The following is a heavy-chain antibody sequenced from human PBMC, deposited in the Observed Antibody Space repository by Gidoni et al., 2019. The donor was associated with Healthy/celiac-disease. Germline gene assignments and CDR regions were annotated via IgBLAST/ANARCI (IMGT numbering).Heavy chain of an antibody. D-gene: IGHD2-21*02. Sequence: EVQLVESGGGLVQPGRSLRLSCAASGFTFDDYAMHWVRQAPGKGLEWVSGISWNSGSIGYADSVKGRFTISRDNAKNSLYLQMNSLRAEDTALYYCAKDPNTYCGGDCYPEYFQHWGQGTLVTVSS. CDR2: ISWNSGSI. CDR3: AKDPNTYCGGDCYPEYFQH. CDR1: GFTFDDYA. V-gene: IGHV3-9*01. J-gene: IGHJ1*01.